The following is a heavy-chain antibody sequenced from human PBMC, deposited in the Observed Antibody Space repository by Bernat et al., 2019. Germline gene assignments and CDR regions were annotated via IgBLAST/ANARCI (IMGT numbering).Heavy chain of an antibody. Sequence: QVQLVETGGGVVQPGRSLRLSCAASGFTFSSYGMHWVRQAPGKGLEWVAVIWYDGSNKYYADSVEGRFTISRDNSKNTLYLQMNSLRAEDTAVYYCARDMEGDYLDYWGQGTLVTVSS. CDR2: IWYDGSNK. V-gene: IGHV3-33*01. CDR1: GFTFSSYG. CDR3: ARDMEGDYLDY. J-gene: IGHJ4*02. D-gene: IGHD3-10*01.